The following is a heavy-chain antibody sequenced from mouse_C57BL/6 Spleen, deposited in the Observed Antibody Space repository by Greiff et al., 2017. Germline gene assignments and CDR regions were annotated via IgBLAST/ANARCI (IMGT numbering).Heavy chain of an antibody. V-gene: IGHV1-39*01. D-gene: IGHD2-1*01. CDR1: GYSFTDYY. CDR2: INPNDGTT. J-gene: IGHJ3*01. Sequence: VQLQQSGPELVKPGASVKISCKASGYSFTDYYMNWVKQSNGKSLEWIGVINPNDGTTSYNQKFKGKATVTADQSSSTAYMQLNSLTSEDSAVYYCARGGYGNYGWFAYWGQGTLVTVSA. CDR3: ARGGYGNYGWFAY.